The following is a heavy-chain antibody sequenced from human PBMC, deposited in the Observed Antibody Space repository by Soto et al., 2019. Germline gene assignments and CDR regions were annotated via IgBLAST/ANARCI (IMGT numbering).Heavy chain of an antibody. J-gene: IGHJ4*02. D-gene: IGHD5-12*01. CDR1: GFTFSSYA. V-gene: IGHV3-30-3*01. CDR3: AREGGYSGYDWAAFDY. CDR2: ISYDGSNK. Sequence: QVQLVESGGGVVQPGRSLRLSCAASGFTFSSYAMHWVRQAPGKGLAWVAVISYDGSNKYYADSVKGRFTISRDNSTNTLYLQTDSLRAEDTAVYYCAREGGYSGYDWAAFDYWGQGPLVTVSS.